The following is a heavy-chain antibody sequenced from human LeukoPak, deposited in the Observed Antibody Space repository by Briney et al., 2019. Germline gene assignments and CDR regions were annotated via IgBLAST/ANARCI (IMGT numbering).Heavy chain of an antibody. CDR1: GFTFSSYS. Sequence: GGSLRLSCAASGFTFSSYSMNWVRQAPGKGLEWVSSISSRSSYIYYADSVKGRFTISRDNAKNSLYLQMNSLRAEDTAVYYCARGLDIVVVVAASTIEYFQHWGQGTLVTVSS. D-gene: IGHD2-15*01. CDR2: ISSRSSYI. CDR3: ARGLDIVVVVAASTIEYFQH. V-gene: IGHV3-21*01. J-gene: IGHJ1*01.